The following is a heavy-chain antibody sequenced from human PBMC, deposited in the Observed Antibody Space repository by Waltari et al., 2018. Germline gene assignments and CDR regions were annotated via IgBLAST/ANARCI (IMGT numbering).Heavy chain of an antibody. Sequence: QVQLQESGPGLVKPSETLSLTCTVSGGSISSYYWSWIRQPPGKGLEWIGYIYYMGSTNYNPALKSRVTISVDTSKNQFSLKLSSGTAADTAVYYCARTEGREDYGGNSLTYWGQGTLVTVSS. CDR2: IYYMGST. CDR3: ARTEGREDYGGNSLTY. V-gene: IGHV4-59*01. CDR1: GGSISSYY. D-gene: IGHD4-17*01. J-gene: IGHJ4*02.